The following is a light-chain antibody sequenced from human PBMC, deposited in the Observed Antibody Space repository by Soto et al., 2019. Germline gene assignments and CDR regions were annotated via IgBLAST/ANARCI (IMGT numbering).Light chain of an antibody. CDR2: GAS. V-gene: IGKV3-15*01. CDR3: QMYTT. CDR1: QSVSSN. J-gene: IGKJ1*01. Sequence: EIVMTQSPATLSVSPGERATLSCRASQSVSSNLAWYQQKPGQAPRLLIYGASTRATGIPARFSGSGSGTEFTLTISSLQSEDFAVYYCQMYTTFGQGTKVEIK.